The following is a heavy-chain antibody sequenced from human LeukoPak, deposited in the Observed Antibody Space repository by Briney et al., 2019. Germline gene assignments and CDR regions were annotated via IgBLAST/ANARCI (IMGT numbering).Heavy chain of an antibody. CDR2: INPSGGST. Sequence: ASVKVSCKASGYTFTSHSMHWVRQAPGQGLEWMGIINPSGGSTSYTQKFQGRVTMTRDTSTSTVYMELSSLRSEDTAVYYCARGAYCGGDCYSVRGYYYYGMDVWGQGTTVTVSS. J-gene: IGHJ6*02. V-gene: IGHV1-46*01. CDR1: GYTFTSHS. D-gene: IGHD2-21*02. CDR3: ARGAYCGGDCYSVRGYYYYGMDV.